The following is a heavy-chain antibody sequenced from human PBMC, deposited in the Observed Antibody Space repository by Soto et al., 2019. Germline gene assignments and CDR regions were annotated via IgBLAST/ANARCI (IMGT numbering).Heavy chain of an antibody. CDR2: IWFDGGQS. D-gene: IGHD3-10*01. CDR1: GFTFSRYG. V-gene: IGHV3-33*01. J-gene: IGHJ4*02. Sequence: GGSLRLSCAVSGFTFSRYGMHWVRQAPGKGLEWVTVIWFDGGQSHYADSVKGRFTISRDDSKNTLYLQMDSLRAEDTAIYYCVGSESFYLVYWGQGTLFSVSS. CDR3: VGSESFYLVY.